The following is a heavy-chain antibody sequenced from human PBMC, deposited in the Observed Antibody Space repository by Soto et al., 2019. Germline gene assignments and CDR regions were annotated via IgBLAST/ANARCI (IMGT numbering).Heavy chain of an antibody. CDR1: GGSISSSSYY. CDR3: ARQRITIFGVVPRGFDP. D-gene: IGHD3-3*01. CDR2: IYYSGST. V-gene: IGHV4-39*01. J-gene: IGHJ5*02. Sequence: QLQLQESGPGLVKPSETLSLTCTVSGGSISSSSYYWGWIRQPPGKGLEWIGSIYYSGSTYYNPSLKSRVTISVDTSKNQFSLKLSSVTAADTAVYYCARQRITIFGVVPRGFDPWGQGTLVTVSS.